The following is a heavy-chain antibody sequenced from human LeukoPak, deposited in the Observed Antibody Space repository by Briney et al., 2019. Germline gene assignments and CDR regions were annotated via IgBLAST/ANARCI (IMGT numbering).Heavy chain of an antibody. J-gene: IGHJ4*02. V-gene: IGHV3-49*04. Sequence: GGSLRLSCTASGFTFGDYVMSWVRQAPRKGLEWVGFIRTKAYGGTTEYAASVKGRFTISRDDSKSIAYLQMNSLKTEDTAVYYCASGGGYWGQGTLVTVSS. CDR2: IRTKAYGGTT. D-gene: IGHD3-10*01. CDR3: ASGGGY. CDR1: GFTFGDYV.